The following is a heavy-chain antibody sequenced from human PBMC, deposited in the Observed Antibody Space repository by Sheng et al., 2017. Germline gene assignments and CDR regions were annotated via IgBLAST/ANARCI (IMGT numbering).Heavy chain of an antibody. J-gene: IGHJ6*02. V-gene: IGHV1-69*01. CDR3: ARDRGDGYNTASTGTLMDV. CDR2: IIPIFGTA. Sequence: QVQLVQSGAEVKKPGSSVKVSCKASGGTFSSYAISWVRQAPGQGLEWMGGIIPIFGTANYAQKFQGRVTITADESTSTAYMELSSLRSEDTAVYYCARDRGDGYNTASTGTLMDVWGQGTTVTVSS. CDR1: GGTFSSYA. D-gene: IGHD3-10*01.